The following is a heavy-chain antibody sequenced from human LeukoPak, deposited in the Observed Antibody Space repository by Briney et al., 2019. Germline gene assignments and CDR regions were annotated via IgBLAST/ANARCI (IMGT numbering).Heavy chain of an antibody. J-gene: IGHJ4*02. Sequence: PSETLSLTCTVSGGSISSGGYYRSWIRQHPGKGLEWIGYIYYSGSTYYNPSLKSRVTISVDTSKNQFSLKLSSVTAADTAVYYCAAVVTPGSGVDYWGQGTLVTDSS. CDR3: AAVVTPGSGVDY. CDR1: GGSISSGGYY. CDR2: IYYSGST. V-gene: IGHV4-31*03. D-gene: IGHD4-23*01.